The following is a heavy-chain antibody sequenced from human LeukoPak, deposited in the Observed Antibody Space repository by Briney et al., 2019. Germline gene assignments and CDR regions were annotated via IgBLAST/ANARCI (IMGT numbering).Heavy chain of an antibody. V-gene: IGHV4-39*07. CDR2: IYYSGST. CDR3: ARGPKSYHQYYSDY. CDR1: GGSISSSSYY. J-gene: IGHJ4*02. D-gene: IGHD5-18*01. Sequence: PSETLSLTCTVSGGSISSSSYYWGWIRQPPGKGLEWIGSIYYSGSTYYNPSLKSRVTISVDTSKNQFSLKLSSVTAADTAVYYCARGPKSYHQYYSDYWGQGTLVTVSS.